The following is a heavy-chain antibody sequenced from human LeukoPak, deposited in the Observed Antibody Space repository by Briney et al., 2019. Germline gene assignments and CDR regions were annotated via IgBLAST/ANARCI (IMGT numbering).Heavy chain of an antibody. CDR1: GGSISSYY. V-gene: IGHV4-59*01. CDR2: IYYSGST. Sequence: SETLSLTCTASGGSISSYYWSWIRQPPGKGLEWIGYIYYSGSTNYNPSLTGRVTISVDTSKNKFSMKLSSVTAAETAVYSCASEHAYSSVLSRGYFDYWGQGTLVTVSS. D-gene: IGHD6-19*01. J-gene: IGHJ4*02. CDR3: ASEHAYSSVLSRGYFDY.